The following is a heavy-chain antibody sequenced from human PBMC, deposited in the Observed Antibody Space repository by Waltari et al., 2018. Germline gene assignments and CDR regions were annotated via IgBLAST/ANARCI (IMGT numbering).Heavy chain of an antibody. CDR1: SGSLSGRW. Sequence: QVQLQQWGAGLLKPSETLSLTCAVYSGSLSGRWWSWIRKPPGRGREWIGETNESGYTYYKPSLRSRAAISVDTSRNQFSLKLNYVTAADTAVYYCARHRHPGYSFDLWGQGTVTVSS. D-gene: IGHD3-22*01. J-gene: IGHJ3*01. CDR3: ARHRHPGYSFDL. CDR2: TNESGYT. V-gene: IGHV4-34*01.